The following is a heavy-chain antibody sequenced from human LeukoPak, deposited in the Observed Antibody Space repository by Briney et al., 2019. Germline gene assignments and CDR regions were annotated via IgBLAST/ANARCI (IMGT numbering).Heavy chain of an antibody. D-gene: IGHD2-2*01. CDR2: MNPNSANT. CDR3: ARGGTRYCASTSCSDYYYYGVDV. J-gene: IGHJ6*02. V-gene: IGHV1-8*01. Sequence: GDSVKVSCKAFGYTFSNYDINWVRQAYGQGLEWMGWMNPNSANTGYAQKFQGRVTMTTNTSINTAYMELSSLRSEDTALYYCARGGTRYCASTSCSDYYYYGVDVWGQGTTVTVSS. CDR1: GYTFSNYD.